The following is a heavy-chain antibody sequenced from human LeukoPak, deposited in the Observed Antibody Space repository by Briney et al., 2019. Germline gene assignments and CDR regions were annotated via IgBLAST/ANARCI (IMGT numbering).Heavy chain of an antibody. V-gene: IGHV3-23*01. CDR1: GFTFSSYA. J-gene: IGHJ4*02. Sequence: GGSLRLSCAASGFTFSSYAMSWVRQAPGKGLEWVSAISGSGGSTYYADSVKGRFTISRDNSKNSLYLQMNSLRAEDTAVYYCARDGDDSSGYYGDYWGQGTLVTVSS. CDR3: ARDGDDSSGYYGDY. CDR2: ISGSGGST. D-gene: IGHD3-22*01.